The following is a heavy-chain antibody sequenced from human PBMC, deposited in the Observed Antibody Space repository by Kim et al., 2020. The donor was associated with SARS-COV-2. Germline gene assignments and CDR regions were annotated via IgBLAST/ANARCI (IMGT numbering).Heavy chain of an antibody. Sequence: GGSLRLSCAASGFTFSSYAMSWVRQAPGKGLEWVSAISGSGGSTYYADSVKGRFTISRDNSKNTLYLQMNSLRAEDTAVYYCAKDGGSLYSSSSNWFDPCGQGTLVTVSS. CDR3: AKDGGSLYSSSSNWFDP. CDR1: GFTFSSYA. V-gene: IGHV3-23*01. J-gene: IGHJ5*02. CDR2: ISGSGGST. D-gene: IGHD6-13*01.